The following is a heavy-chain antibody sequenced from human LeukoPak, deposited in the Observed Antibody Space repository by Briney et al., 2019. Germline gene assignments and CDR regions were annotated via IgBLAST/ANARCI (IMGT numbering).Heavy chain of an antibody. Sequence: PSETLSLTCTVSGGSISTYYWSWIRQPPGRGLEWIGYIYYSGITDYSPSLKSRVTISIDTSKKQFSLKLSSVTAADTAVYCCARWEASRVAFDIWGQGTLVTVSS. D-gene: IGHD1-26*01. V-gene: IGHV4-59*01. CDR2: IYYSGIT. CDR1: GGSISTYY. J-gene: IGHJ3*02. CDR3: ARWEASRVAFDI.